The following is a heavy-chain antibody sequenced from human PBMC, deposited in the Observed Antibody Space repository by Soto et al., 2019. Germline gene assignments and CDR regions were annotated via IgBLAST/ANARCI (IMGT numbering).Heavy chain of an antibody. D-gene: IGHD7-27*01. V-gene: IGHV4-30-4*01. CDR2: IYKSATT. J-gene: IGHJ5*01. Sequence: SETLSLTCSVSGDSISNLDYFWAWIRQPPGQALEYIGYIYKSATTYYNPSFESRVAISVDTSKSQFSLNVSSVTAADTAVYFCARGRYCLTGRCFPNWFDSWGQGALVTVSS. CDR1: GDSISNLDYF. CDR3: ARGRYCLTGRCFPNWFDS.